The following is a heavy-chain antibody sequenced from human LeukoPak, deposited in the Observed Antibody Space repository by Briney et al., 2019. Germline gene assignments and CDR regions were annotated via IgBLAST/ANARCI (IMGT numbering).Heavy chain of an antibody. V-gene: IGHV3-53*01. CDR3: ARDRSGGYVSYFDY. CDR1: GFTVSSNY. J-gene: IGHJ4*02. Sequence: TGGSLRLSCAASGFTVSSNYMSWVRQAPGKGLEWVSLIYSGGSTHYADSVKGRFTISRDNSKNTLYLQMNSLRAEDTAVYYCARDRSGGYVSYFDYWGQGSLVTVSA. D-gene: IGHD3-22*01. CDR2: IYSGGST.